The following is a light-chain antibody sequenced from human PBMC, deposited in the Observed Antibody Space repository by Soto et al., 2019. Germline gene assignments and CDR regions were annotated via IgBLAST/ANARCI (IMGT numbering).Light chain of an antibody. J-gene: IGKJ2*01. CDR1: QGISSY. CDR3: HQYYSYPMYT. V-gene: IGKV1-8*01. CDR2: AAS. Sequence: AIRMTQSPSSFSASTGDRVTITCRASQGISSYLAWYQQKPGKAPKLLIYAASTLQSGVPSWFSSSGSGRDCTLSISSLQSEDFAAYDCHQYYSYPMYTFGQGTKLEIK.